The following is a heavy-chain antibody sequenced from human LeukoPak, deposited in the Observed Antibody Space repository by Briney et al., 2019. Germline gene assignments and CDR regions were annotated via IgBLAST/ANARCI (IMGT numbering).Heavy chain of an antibody. CDR2: ISAYNGNT. Sequence: ASVKVSCKASGYTFTSYGISWVRQAPGQGLEWMGWISAYNGNTSYAQKLQGRVTMTTDTSTSTAYMELRSLRSDDTAVYYCAREKTIVVVPAAILGYYYYGMDVWGQGTTVTVSS. J-gene: IGHJ6*02. V-gene: IGHV1-18*01. D-gene: IGHD2-2*01. CDR1: GYTFTSYG. CDR3: AREKTIVVVPAAILGYYYYGMDV.